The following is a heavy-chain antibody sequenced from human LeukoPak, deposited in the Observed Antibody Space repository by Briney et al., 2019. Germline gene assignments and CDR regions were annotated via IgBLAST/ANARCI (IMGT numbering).Heavy chain of an antibody. Sequence: GGSLRLSCAASGFTFTLYWMTWVRQAPGKGLEWVASIKQDGSEEYYMDSVKGRFTISRDNAKNSLYLQMNSLRAADTAVYYCARLYAFGEFLYMDVWGKGTTVTVSS. CDR1: GFTFTLYW. CDR3: ARLYAFGEFLYMDV. CDR2: IKQDGSEE. D-gene: IGHD3-10*01. J-gene: IGHJ6*03. V-gene: IGHV3-7*01.